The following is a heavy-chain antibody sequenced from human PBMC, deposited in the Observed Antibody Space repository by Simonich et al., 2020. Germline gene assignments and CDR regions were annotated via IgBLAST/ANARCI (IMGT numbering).Heavy chain of an antibody. V-gene: IGHV3-21*01. CDR1: GFTFSEYS. D-gene: IGHD3-16*01. CDR2: ISSSSSYV. CDR3: AREQARGGAFDI. Sequence: EVQLVESGGGLVKPGGSLRLSCADSGFTFSEYSMNCVRQAPGKGLGCLSSISSSSSYVYYADSVKGRFTITRDNAKNSLYLQMNSLRAEDTAVYYCAREQARGGAFDIWGQGTMVTVSS. J-gene: IGHJ3*02.